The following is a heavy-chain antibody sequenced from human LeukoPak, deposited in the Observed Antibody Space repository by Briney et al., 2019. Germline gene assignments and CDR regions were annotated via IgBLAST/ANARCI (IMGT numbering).Heavy chain of an antibody. CDR2: ISYNGSNK. D-gene: IGHD1/OR15-1a*01. V-gene: IGHV3-30*18. CDR3: AKEVREQKYYFDY. CDR1: GFTFSSYG. Sequence: PGGSLRLSCAASGFTFSSYGMHWVRQAPGKGLEWVAVISYNGSNKYYADSVKGRFTISRDNSKNTLYLQMNSLRVEDTAVYYCAKEVREQKYYFDYWGQGTLVSVSS. J-gene: IGHJ4*02.